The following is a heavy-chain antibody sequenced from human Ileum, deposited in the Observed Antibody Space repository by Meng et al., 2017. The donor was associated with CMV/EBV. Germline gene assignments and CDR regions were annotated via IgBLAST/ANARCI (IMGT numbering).Heavy chain of an antibody. CDR1: GFIFSTYA. CDR2: IYSGGTST. Sequence: GESLKISCAASGFIFSTYAMSWVRQAPGKGLEWVSVIYSGGTSTYYADSVKGRFTISRDNSKNTLYLQMNSLGAEETAVYYWAKDRNYYDYNYGMDVWGQGTTVTVSS. CDR3: AKDRNYYDYNYGMDV. J-gene: IGHJ6*02. V-gene: IGHV3-23*03. D-gene: IGHD3-3*01.